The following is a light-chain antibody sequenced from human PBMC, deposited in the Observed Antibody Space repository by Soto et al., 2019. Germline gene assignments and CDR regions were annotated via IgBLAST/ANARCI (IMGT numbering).Light chain of an antibody. J-gene: IGLJ1*01. CDR3: SSFTSSSTRV. CDR2: DVS. Sequence: QSVLTQSASVSGSPGQSIPISFTGTSSDVGAYNYVSWYQQHPGKAPKLIIYDVSNRPSGVSNRFSGSKSGNTASLTISALQAEDEADYYCSSFTSSSTRVFGTGTKVTVL. V-gene: IGLV2-14*01. CDR1: SSDVGAYNY.